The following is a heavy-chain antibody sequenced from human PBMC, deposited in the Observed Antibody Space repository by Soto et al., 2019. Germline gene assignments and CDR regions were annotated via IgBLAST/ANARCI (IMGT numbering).Heavy chain of an antibody. CDR2: IYWDDDK. CDR1: GSSLSTSGVG. D-gene: IGHD6-13*01. V-gene: IGHV2-5*02. Sequence: SGPTLVNPTQTLTLTCTFSGSSLSTSGVGVGWIRQPPGKALEWLALIYWDDDKRYSPSLKSRLTITKDTSKNQVVLTMTNMDPVDTATYYCAHSLGYSSSWYSDYFDYWGQGTLVTVSS. J-gene: IGHJ4*02. CDR3: AHSLGYSSSWYSDYFDY.